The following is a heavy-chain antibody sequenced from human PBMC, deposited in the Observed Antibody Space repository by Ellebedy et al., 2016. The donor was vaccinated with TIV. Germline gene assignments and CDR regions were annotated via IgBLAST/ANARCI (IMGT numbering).Heavy chain of an antibody. CDR3: ATDGSYGDYRSPAHAFVF. V-gene: IGHV3-7*01. Sequence: GESLKISCAASGFTFSSYWMSWVRQAPGKGLEWVANINQDGSDKYYVDSVKDRFTISRDNAQNSLYLQLNSLRAEDTSVYYCATDGSYGDYRSPAHAFVFWGQGTMVSVAS. CDR2: INQDGSDK. D-gene: IGHD3-10*01. CDR1: GFTFSSYW. J-gene: IGHJ3*01.